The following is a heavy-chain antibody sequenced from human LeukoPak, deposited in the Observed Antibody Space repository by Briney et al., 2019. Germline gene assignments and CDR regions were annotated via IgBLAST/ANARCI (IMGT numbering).Heavy chain of an antibody. D-gene: IGHD3-10*01. V-gene: IGHV1-18*01. J-gene: IGHJ6*03. CDR1: GYTFTSYG. Sequence: GASVKVSCKASGYTFTSYGISWVRQAPGQGLEWMGWISAYNGNTNYAQKLQGRVTMTTDTSTSTAYMELRSLRSDDTAVYYCARAYYYGSIVHYYYYYMDVWGKGTTVTISS. CDR2: ISAYNGNT. CDR3: ARAYYYGSIVHYYYYYMDV.